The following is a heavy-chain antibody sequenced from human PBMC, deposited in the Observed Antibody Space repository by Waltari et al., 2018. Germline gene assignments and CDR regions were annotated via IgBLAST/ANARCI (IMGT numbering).Heavy chain of an antibody. CDR3: GRIAFGDDGGYFQH. D-gene: IGHD4-17*01. V-gene: IGHV4-39*01. CDR1: GGSISTNYN. CDR2: MQYRVST. J-gene: IGHJ1*01. Sequence: QLQLQESGPGLVKPSETLSLTCTVSGGSISTNYNWGWIRQPPGKGLEWMGNMQYRVSTFYSPSLKSRVTISLDTSKNQFSLRLSSVGAADTAVYFCGRIAFGDDGGYFQHWGQGTLVTVSS.